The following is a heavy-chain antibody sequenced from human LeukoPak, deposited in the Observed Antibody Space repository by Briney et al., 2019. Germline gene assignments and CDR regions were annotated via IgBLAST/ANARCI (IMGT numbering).Heavy chain of an antibody. J-gene: IGHJ6*04. D-gene: IGHD5-12*01. CDR1: GFTFSSYW. CDR3: ASIWGYSSYAGYYGMDV. CDR2: INSDGSST. V-gene: IGHV3-74*01. Sequence: GGSLRLSCAASGFTFSSYWMHWVRQAPGKGLVGVSRINSDGSSTNYADSVKGRFTISRDNAKNTLYLQMNSLRAEDTAVYYCASIWGYSSYAGYYGMDVWGKGTTVTVSS.